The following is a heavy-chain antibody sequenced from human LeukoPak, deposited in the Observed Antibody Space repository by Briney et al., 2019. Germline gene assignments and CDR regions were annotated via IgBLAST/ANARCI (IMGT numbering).Heavy chain of an antibody. V-gene: IGHV3-33*01. CDR3: ARDYGSGMDV. J-gene: IGHJ6*02. CDR1: GLTFSSYG. CDR2: IWYDGSNK. D-gene: IGHD4-17*01. Sequence: GGSLRLSCAASGLTFSSYGMHWVRQAAGKGLEWVAFIWYDGSNKYYTDSVKGRFIISRDNSKNTLYPQMNSLRVEDTAVYYCARDYGSGMDVWGQGTTVTVSS.